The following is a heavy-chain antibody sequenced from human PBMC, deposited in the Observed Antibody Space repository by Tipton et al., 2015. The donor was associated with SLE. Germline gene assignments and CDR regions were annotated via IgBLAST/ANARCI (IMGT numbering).Heavy chain of an antibody. CDR2: IYTNENT. V-gene: IGHV4-4*07. CDR3: VRDDGAGPYYYGMDV. Sequence: TLSLTCTVSGGSISSYYWSWIRQPAGGGLEWIGRIYTNENTNYNPSLKSRVTMSVDTSKNHFSLKLISVTATDTGVYYCVRDDGAGPYYYGMDVWGQGTTVTVSS. D-gene: IGHD1-26*01. CDR1: GGSISSYY. J-gene: IGHJ6*02.